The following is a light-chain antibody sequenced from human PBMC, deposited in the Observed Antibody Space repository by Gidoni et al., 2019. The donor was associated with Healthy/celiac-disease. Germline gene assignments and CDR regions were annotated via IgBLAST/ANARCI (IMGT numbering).Light chain of an antibody. CDR2: DAS. Sequence: DIQMTQSPSTLAASIGDRVTLTCRASPSISSWLAWYQQKPGKAPKLLIYDASSLESGVPSRFSGSGSGTEFTLTISSLQPDDFATYYCQQYNSYSYTFXQXTKLEIK. CDR1: PSISSW. CDR3: QQYNSYSYT. V-gene: IGKV1-5*01. J-gene: IGKJ2*01.